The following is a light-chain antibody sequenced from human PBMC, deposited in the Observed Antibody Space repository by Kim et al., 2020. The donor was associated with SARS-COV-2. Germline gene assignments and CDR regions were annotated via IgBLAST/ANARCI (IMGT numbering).Light chain of an antibody. Sequence: SPGERATLPGRASQSVSSNYLAWYQQKPGQAPRLLIYGASSRATGIPDRFSGSGSGTDFTLTISRLEPDDFAVYYCQQYGSSPRTFGQGTKVDIK. J-gene: IGKJ1*01. CDR3: QQYGSSPRT. V-gene: IGKV3-20*01. CDR2: GAS. CDR1: QSVSSNY.